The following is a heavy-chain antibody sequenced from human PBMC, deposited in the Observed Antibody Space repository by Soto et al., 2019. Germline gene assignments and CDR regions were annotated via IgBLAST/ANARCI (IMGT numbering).Heavy chain of an antibody. V-gene: IGHV1-69*04. CDR2: INPLSGIS. CDR1: GGTFVRHV. J-gene: IGHJ4*02. D-gene: IGHD2-2*01. Sequence: SVKVSCKTSGGTFVRHVISWVRQAPGQGPEWMGKINPLSGISNYAQKFQDRVTFTADTDSSTAYMELSSLRSDDTAVYYCATPACAATWCSPSHNLDHWGQGTLVTVSS. CDR3: ATPACAATWCSPSHNLDH.